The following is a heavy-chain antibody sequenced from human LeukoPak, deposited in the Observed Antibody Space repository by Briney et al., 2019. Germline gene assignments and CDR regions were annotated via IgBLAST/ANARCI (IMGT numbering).Heavy chain of an antibody. CDR1: GFTFSSYA. CDR3: AKRYTGNSGLYNFDF. CDR2: ITGGTGST. J-gene: IGHJ4*02. Sequence: PGGSLRLSCAASGFTFSSYAMSWVRQAPGKGLEAVSSITGGTGSTYYADSVKGRFTISRDNSKNTLYLQMNSLRAEDTAVYYCAKRYTGNSGLYNFDFWGQGTLVTVSS. V-gene: IGHV3-23*01. D-gene: IGHD1-26*01.